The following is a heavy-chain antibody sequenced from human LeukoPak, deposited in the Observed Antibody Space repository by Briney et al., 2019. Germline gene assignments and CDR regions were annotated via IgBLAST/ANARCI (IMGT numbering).Heavy chain of an antibody. Sequence: GGSLRLSCAASGFTFSTYAMTWVRQAPGKGLEWVSTIETSGGSTYYADSVKGRFTISRDNSKNTLYLQMNSLRAEDTDVYYCATPAVRGVIISQHGGQGTLVTVSS. CDR3: ATPAVRGVIISQH. CDR2: IETSGGST. D-gene: IGHD3-10*01. V-gene: IGHV3-23*01. CDR1: GFTFSTYA. J-gene: IGHJ4*02.